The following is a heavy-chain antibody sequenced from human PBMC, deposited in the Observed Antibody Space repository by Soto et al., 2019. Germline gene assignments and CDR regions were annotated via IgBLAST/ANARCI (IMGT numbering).Heavy chain of an antibody. CDR2: ISRSGGRT. J-gene: IGHJ3*02. CDR3: AKEGRGFVGVVGVFDI. Sequence: GGSLRLSCEVSGFTFSSYAMSWVRQAPGKGLEWVSAISRSGGRTYYADSVKGRFTISGDSSKNTMHLQMNSLRAEDTAVYYCAKEGRGFVGVVGVFDIGGQGKMVTV. D-gene: IGHD2-8*01. CDR1: GFTFSSYA. V-gene: IGHV3-23*01.